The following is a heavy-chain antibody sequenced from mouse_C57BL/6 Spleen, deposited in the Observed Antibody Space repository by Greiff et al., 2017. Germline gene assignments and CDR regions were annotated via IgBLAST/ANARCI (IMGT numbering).Heavy chain of an antibody. D-gene: IGHD1-1*01. CDR1: GYTFTSYG. Sequence: VQLQQSGAELARPGASVKLSCKASGYTFTSYGISWVKQRTGQGLEWIGEIYPRSGNTYYNEKFKGKATLTADKSSSTAYMELRSLPSEDSAVYFCARNYGSSYPWFAYWGQGTLVTVSA. CDR2: IYPRSGNT. J-gene: IGHJ3*01. V-gene: IGHV1-81*01. CDR3: ARNYGSSYPWFAY.